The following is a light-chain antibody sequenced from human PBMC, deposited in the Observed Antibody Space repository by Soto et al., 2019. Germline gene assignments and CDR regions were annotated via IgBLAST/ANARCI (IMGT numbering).Light chain of an antibody. V-gene: IGLV2-23*01. J-gene: IGLJ1*01. CDR2: EAS. CDR1: SSDVGSYNL. CDR3: CSYAGSSTWV. Sequence: QFVLTQPASVSGSPGQSITISCTGTSSDVGSYNLVSWYQQHPGKVPKIMIYEASKRPSGAPNRFSGSKSGNTASLTISGLQAEDEADYYCCSYAGSSTWVFGTGTKLTVL.